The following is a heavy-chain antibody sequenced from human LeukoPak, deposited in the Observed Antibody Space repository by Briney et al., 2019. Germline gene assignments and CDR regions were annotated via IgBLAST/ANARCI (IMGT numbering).Heavy chain of an antibody. CDR3: ARDQRGYSAYGGLDV. Sequence: GESLRLSCAASGFTFSNYWMYWVRQGPGKGLVGVSRINSDGSSTRYADSVKGRFTISRDNAKNTLYLQMNSLRAEDTAVYYCARDQRGYSAYGGLDVWGQGTTVTVSS. J-gene: IGHJ6*02. CDR2: INSDGSST. CDR1: GFTFSNYW. V-gene: IGHV3-74*01. D-gene: IGHD5-12*01.